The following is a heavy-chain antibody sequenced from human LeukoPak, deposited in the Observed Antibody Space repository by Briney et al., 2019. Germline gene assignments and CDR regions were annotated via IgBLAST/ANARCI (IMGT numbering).Heavy chain of an antibody. D-gene: IGHD3-10*01. J-gene: IGHJ4*02. CDR2: IRSKAYGGTT. CDR1: GFTFGDYA. Sequence: PGGSLRLSGTASGFTFGDYAMSWFRQAPGKGLEWVGFIRSKAYGGTTGYAASVKGRFTISRDDSKSIAYLQMNSLKTEDTAVYYCTRDRRWGSGSPDYWGQGTLVTVSS. CDR3: TRDRRWGSGSPDY. V-gene: IGHV3-49*03.